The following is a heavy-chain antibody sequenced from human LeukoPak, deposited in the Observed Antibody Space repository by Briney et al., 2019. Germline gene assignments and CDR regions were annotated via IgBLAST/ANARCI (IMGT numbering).Heavy chain of an antibody. V-gene: IGHV4-39*07. CDR2: IYYSGST. J-gene: IGHJ4*02. CDR1: GGSISSSSYY. CDR3: ARERGVVVVAATPDY. D-gene: IGHD2-15*01. Sequence: PSETLSLTCTVSGGSISSSSYYWGWIRQPPGKGLEWIGSIYYSGSTYYNPSLKSRVTISVDTSKNQFSLKLSSVTAADTAVYYCARERGVVVVAATPDYWGQGTLVTVSS.